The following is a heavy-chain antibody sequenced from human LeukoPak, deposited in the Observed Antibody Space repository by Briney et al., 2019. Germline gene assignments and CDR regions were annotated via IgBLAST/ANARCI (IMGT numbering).Heavy chain of an antibody. D-gene: IGHD1-26*01. CDR1: GFTFSSYE. CDR3: AKDFKRDGKWDIDY. J-gene: IGHJ4*02. V-gene: IGHV3-23*01. Sequence: PGGSLRLSCAASGFTFSSYEMNWVRQAPGKGLEWVSSIYFSGSNTFYADSVKGRFTISRDNSHNTLYLQMNSLRAEDTAVYYCAKDFKRDGKWDIDYWGKGVLVTVSS. CDR2: IYFSGSNT.